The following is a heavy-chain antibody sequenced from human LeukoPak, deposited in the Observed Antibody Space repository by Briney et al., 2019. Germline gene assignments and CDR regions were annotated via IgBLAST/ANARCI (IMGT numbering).Heavy chain of an antibody. J-gene: IGHJ4*02. CDR1: GYTFTGYY. D-gene: IGHD6-13*01. V-gene: IGHV1-18*04. CDR3: AREQPGIAAAGLDY. CDR2: ISAYNGNT. Sequence: ASVKVSCKTSGYTFTGYYMHWVRQAPGQGLEWMGWISAYNGNTNYAQKLQGRVTMTTDTSTSTAYMELRSLRSDDTAVYYCAREQPGIAAAGLDYWGQGTLVTVSS.